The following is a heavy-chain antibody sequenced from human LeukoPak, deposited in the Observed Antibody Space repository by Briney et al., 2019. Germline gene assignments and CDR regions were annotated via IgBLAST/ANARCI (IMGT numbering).Heavy chain of an antibody. CDR2: ISFDGTNK. Sequence: PGRSLRLSRTASGVPLSHYAMHWVRQAPGRGLEWVAVISFDGTNKYYGDSVEGRFSVSRDNSKNTLYLQMNSLRPDDTAMYYCATDYGDYEPIDYWGQGTLVTVSS. J-gene: IGHJ4*02. V-gene: IGHV3-30*04. CDR3: ATDYGDYEPIDY. CDR1: GVPLSHYA. D-gene: IGHD4-17*01.